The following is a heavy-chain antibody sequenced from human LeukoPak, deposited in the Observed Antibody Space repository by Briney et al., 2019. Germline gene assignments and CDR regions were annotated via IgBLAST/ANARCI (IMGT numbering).Heavy chain of an antibody. V-gene: IGHV5-51*01. Sequence: RGESLKISCKGSGYSFTSYWIGWVRQMPGKGLEWMGIIYPGDSDTRYSPSFQGQVTISADKSISTAYLQWSSLKASDTAMYYCARLTNEYSSSWYEGWFDIWGQGTMVTVSS. J-gene: IGHJ3*02. CDR2: IYPGDSDT. CDR1: GYSFTSYW. D-gene: IGHD6-13*01. CDR3: ARLTNEYSSSWYEGWFDI.